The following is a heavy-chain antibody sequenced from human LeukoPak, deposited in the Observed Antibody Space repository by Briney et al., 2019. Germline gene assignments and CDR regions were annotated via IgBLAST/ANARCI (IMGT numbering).Heavy chain of an antibody. CDR1: GGTFSSYA. D-gene: IGHD3-3*01. J-gene: IGHJ4*02. CDR2: IIPIFGTA. V-gene: IGHV1-69*13. Sequence: ASVKVSCKASGGTFSSYAISWVRQAPGQGLEWMGGIIPIFGTANYAQKFQGRVTITADESTSTAYMELSSLRSEDTAVYYCARREGFRSGHCDYWGQGTLVTVSS. CDR3: ARREGFRSGHCDY.